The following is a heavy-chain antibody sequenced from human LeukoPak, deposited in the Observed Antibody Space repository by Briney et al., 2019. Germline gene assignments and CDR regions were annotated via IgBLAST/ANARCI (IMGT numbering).Heavy chain of an antibody. Sequence: SGESLTLSCTVSGFPLSRNCKSWVRHAPAKGLEWVPFIRNYESNNYYADSVKGRFTISGDNSKNTLYLQLNSVRAEDTAVYYCAKLYYYGSGSPSNYLDVWGKGTTVTISS. J-gene: IGHJ6*03. D-gene: IGHD3-10*01. CDR3: AKLYYYGSGSPSNYLDV. V-gene: IGHV3-30*02. CDR1: GFPLSRNC. CDR2: IRNYESNN.